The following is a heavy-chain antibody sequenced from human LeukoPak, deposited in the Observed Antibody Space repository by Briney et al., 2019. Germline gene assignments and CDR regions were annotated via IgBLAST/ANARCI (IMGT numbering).Heavy chain of an antibody. V-gene: IGHV4-34*01. D-gene: IGHD3-3*01. J-gene: IGHJ6*03. CDR3: ARGRDAVTIFGVNYYYYMDV. Sequence: SETLSLTCTVSGGSISSYYWSWIRQPPGKGLEWIGEINHSGSTNYNPSLKSRVTISVDTSKNQFSLKLSSVTAADTAVYYCARGRDAVTIFGVNYYYYMDVWGKGTTVTVSS. CDR1: GGSISSYY. CDR2: INHSGST.